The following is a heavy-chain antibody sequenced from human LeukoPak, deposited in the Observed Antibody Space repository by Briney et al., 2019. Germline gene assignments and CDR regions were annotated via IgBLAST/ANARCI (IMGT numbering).Heavy chain of an antibody. D-gene: IGHD1-7*01. CDR3: ARVPGGGTAAN. Sequence: NPSETLSLTCTVSGGSITSGSNYWGWIRQPPGKGLEWIGSIYYSGSTFYNPSLKSRVTISVDTSKNQFSLKLSSVTAADTAVYYCARVPGGGTAANWGQGTMVTVSS. CDR2: IYYSGST. J-gene: IGHJ3*01. V-gene: IGHV4-39*07. CDR1: GGSITSGSNY.